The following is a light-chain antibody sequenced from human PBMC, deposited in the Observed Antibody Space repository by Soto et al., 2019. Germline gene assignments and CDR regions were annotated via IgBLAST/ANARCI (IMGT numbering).Light chain of an antibody. CDR3: SSYTSSSTRV. CDR1: SSDVGGYNY. J-gene: IGLJ1*01. CDR2: DVS. Sequence: SVLTPPASVTWSPGQSITISCNGTSSDVGGYNYFSWYQQHPGKAPKLMIYDVSNRPSGVSNRFSGSKSGNTASLTISGLQAEDEADYYCSSYTSSSTRVFGTGTKVTVL. V-gene: IGLV2-14*01.